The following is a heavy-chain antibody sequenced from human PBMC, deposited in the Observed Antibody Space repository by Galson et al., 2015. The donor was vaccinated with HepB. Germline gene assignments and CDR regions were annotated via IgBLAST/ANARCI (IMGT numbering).Heavy chain of an antibody. CDR2: ISSSSSYI. Sequence: SLRLSCAASGFTFSSYSMNWVRQAPGKGLEWVSSISSSSSYIYYADSVKGRFTISRDNAKNSLYLQMNSLRAEDTAVYYCARARSRWLQFIDYWGQGTLVTVSS. J-gene: IGHJ4*02. CDR1: GFTFSSYS. CDR3: ARARSRWLQFIDY. V-gene: IGHV3-21*01. D-gene: IGHD5-24*01.